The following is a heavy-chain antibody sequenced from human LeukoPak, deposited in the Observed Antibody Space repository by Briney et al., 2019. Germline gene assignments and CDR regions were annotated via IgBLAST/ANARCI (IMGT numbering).Heavy chain of an antibody. J-gene: IGHJ4*02. CDR3: ARKMTLIVG. V-gene: IGHV4-4*02. CDR1: GVSISSSNW. D-gene: IGHD3-22*01. CDR2: VDHRGST. Sequence: SETLSLTCAVSGVSISSSNWWSWVRQTPEKGLEWIGEVDHRGSTNYNPSLKSRVTISVDKSKNQFSLRLSSATAADTAVYYCARKMTLIVGWGQGTLVTVSS.